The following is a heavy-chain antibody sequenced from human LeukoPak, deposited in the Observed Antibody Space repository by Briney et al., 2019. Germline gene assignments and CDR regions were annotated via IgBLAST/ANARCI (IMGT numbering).Heavy chain of an antibody. D-gene: IGHD3-22*01. CDR3: AKADSSGYHYYYYMDV. Sequence: PGGSLRLSCAASGFTFRSYWMSWVRQAPGKGLEWVANIKQDGSEKYYADSVKGRFTISRDNSKNTLYLQMNSLRAEDTAVYYCAKADSSGYHYYYYMDVWGKGTTVTISS. V-gene: IGHV3-7*01. CDR1: GFTFRSYW. CDR2: IKQDGSEK. J-gene: IGHJ6*03.